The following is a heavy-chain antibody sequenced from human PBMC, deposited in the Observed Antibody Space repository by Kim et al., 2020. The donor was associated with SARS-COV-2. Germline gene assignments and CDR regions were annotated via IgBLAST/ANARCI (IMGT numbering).Heavy chain of an antibody. Sequence: GGSLRLSCAASGFTFSSYWMHWVRQAPGKGLVWVSRISSDGSSTKYADSVKGRFTISRDNAKNTLYLQMNSLGAEDTAVYYCTIGDGHGSLRWGQGTLVT. J-gene: IGHJ4*02. CDR1: GFTFSSYW. CDR3: TIGDGHGSLR. V-gene: IGHV3-74*01. CDR2: ISSDGSST.